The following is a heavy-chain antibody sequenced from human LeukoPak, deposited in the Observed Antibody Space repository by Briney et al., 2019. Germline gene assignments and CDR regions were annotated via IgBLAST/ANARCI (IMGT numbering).Heavy chain of an antibody. J-gene: IGHJ6*02. CDR2: IYYSGST. D-gene: IGHD2-2*01. CDR3: ARARGVVVPAAMYYYYYGMDV. Sequence: KTSETLSLTCTVSGGSISSYYWSWIRQPPGKGLEWIGYIYYSGSTNYNPSLKSRVTISVDTSKNQFSLKLSSVTAADTAVYYCARARGVVVPAAMYYYYYGMDVWGQGTTVTVSS. V-gene: IGHV4-59*01. CDR1: GGSISSYY.